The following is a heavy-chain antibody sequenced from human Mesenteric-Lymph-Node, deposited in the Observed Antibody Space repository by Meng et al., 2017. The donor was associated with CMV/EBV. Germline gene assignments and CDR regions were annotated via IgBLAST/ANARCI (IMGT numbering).Heavy chain of an antibody. CDR2: IYYSGST. V-gene: IGHV4-39*07. CDR3: ARGGFVLTGYYWTGGRYYFDY. D-gene: IGHD3-9*01. CDR1: GGSISSSSYY. J-gene: IGHJ4*02. Sequence: SQTLSLTCTVSGGSISSSSYYWGWIRQPPGKGLEWIGSIYYSGSTYYNPSLKSRVTISVDTSKNQFSLKLSSVTAADTAVYYCARGGFVLTGYYWTGGRYYFDYWGQGTLVTVSS.